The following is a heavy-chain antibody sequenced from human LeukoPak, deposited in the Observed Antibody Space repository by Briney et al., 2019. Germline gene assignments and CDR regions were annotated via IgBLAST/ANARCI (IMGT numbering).Heavy chain of an antibody. CDR3: ARILTGYSSGY. Sequence: GGSLRLSCAASGFTVSSNYMSWVRQAPGKGLEWVSVIYSGGSTYYADSVKGRFTISRDNSKNTLYLQMNSLRAEDTAVYYCARILTGYSSGYWGQGTLVTVSS. CDR2: IYSGGST. D-gene: IGHD3-9*01. J-gene: IGHJ4*02. CDR1: GFTVSSNY. V-gene: IGHV3-66*01.